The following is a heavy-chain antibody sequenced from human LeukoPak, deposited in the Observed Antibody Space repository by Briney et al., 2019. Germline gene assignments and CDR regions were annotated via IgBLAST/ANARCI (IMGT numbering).Heavy chain of an antibody. CDR3: ARDVGIAAAVSDY. Sequence: KTSETLSLTCTDSGGSISSYYWRWIRQPPGKGMKWIGYIYYSGSTNYNPSLKSRVTISVDTSKNQFSLKLSSVTAADTAVYYCARDVGIAAAVSDYWGQGTLVTVSS. D-gene: IGHD6-13*01. CDR2: IYYSGST. V-gene: IGHV4-59*08. CDR1: GGSISSYY. J-gene: IGHJ4*02.